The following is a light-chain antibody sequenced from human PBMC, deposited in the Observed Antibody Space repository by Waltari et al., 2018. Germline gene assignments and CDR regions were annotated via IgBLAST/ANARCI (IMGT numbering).Light chain of an antibody. J-gene: IGKJ1*01. V-gene: IGKV3-15*01. CDR1: QSVSSN. CDR3: QQYDYWPT. CDR2: GAS. Sequence: ERVMTQSPATLSVSPGERATLSCRASQSVSSNLAWYQQKFGQAPRLLIYGASTRATVIPARFSGSGSGTEFTLTISSLQSEDFAVYYCQQYDYWPTFGQGTKVEIK.